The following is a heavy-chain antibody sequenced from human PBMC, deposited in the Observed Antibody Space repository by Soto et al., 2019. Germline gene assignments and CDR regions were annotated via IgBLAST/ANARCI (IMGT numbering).Heavy chain of an antibody. CDR3: ARVGAWALRNLDY. CDR1: GYTFRYGD. Sequence: ASVKVSCKAYGYTFRYGDIIWVRQATGQGLEWMGWMNPNSGNTGYAQKFQGRITMTRNTSISTAYMEMNSLTSEDTAVYYCARVGAWALRNLDYWGQGTRVTVSS. J-gene: IGHJ4*02. V-gene: IGHV1-8*01. D-gene: IGHD3-16*01. CDR2: MNPNSGNT.